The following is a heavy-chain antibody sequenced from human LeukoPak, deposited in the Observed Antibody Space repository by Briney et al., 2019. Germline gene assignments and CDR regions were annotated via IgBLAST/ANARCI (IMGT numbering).Heavy chain of an antibody. Sequence: SQTLSLTCAISGDSFSSNSAAWNWIRQSPSRGLEWLGRTYYRSKWYNDYAVSVKSRITINPDTSKNQFSLQLNSVTPEDTAVYYCARATAYYYDSSGYYNPSSFDYWGQGTLVTVSS. CDR1: GDSFSSNSAA. J-gene: IGHJ4*02. V-gene: IGHV6-1*01. CDR2: TYYRSKWYN. CDR3: ARATAYYYDSSGYYNPSSFDY. D-gene: IGHD3-22*01.